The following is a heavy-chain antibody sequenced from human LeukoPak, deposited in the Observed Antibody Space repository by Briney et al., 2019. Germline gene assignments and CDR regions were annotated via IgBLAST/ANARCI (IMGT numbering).Heavy chain of an antibody. J-gene: IGHJ6*04. Sequence: GGSLRLSCAASGFTFSSYAMTWVRQAPGKGLEWISAVSYDITRTFYADSVKGRFAISRDNSRNTLFLQMNSLRADDTAVYYCARPGCGGNCYYRMDVWGKGTTVTVSS. CDR3: ARPGCGGNCYYRMDV. CDR1: GFTFSSYA. V-gene: IGHV3-23*01. D-gene: IGHD2-21*01. CDR2: VSYDITRT.